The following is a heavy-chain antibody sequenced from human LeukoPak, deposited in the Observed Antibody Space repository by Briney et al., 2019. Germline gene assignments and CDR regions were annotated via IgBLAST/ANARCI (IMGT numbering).Heavy chain of an antibody. Sequence: GGSLRLSCAASGFTFSSDAMSWVRQAPGKGLEWVSAISGSGGSTYYADSVKGRFTISRDNSKNTLYLQMNSLRAEDTALYYCAKSGGQWSLLGDAFDIWGQGTMVTVSS. J-gene: IGHJ3*02. CDR2: ISGSGGST. V-gene: IGHV3-23*01. D-gene: IGHD6-19*01. CDR3: AKSGGQWSLLGDAFDI. CDR1: GFTFSSDA.